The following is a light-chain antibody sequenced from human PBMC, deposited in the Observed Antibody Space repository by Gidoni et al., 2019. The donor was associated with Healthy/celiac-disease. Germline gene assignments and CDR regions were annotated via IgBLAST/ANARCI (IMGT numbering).Light chain of an antibody. CDR2: ENN. Sequence: QSVLPQPPSVSAAPGQKVTISCSGSSSNIGNNYVSWYQQLPGTAPKLLIYENNKRPSGIPDRFSGSKSGTSATLGITGLQTGDEADYYCGTWDSSLREVVFGGGTKLTVL. V-gene: IGLV1-51*02. CDR1: SSNIGNNY. J-gene: IGLJ2*01. CDR3: GTWDSSLREVV.